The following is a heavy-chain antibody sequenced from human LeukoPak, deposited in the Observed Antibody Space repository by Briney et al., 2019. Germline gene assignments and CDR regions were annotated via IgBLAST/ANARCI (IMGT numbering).Heavy chain of an antibody. Sequence: TGGSLRLSCAASGFTFSSYAMSWVRQAPGKGLEWVAFIRYDGSNKYYADSVKGRFTISRDNSKNTLYLQMNSLRAEDTAVYYCAKELRPGNWWGNWFDPWGQGTLVTVSS. CDR1: GFTFSSYA. CDR2: IRYDGSNK. CDR3: AKELRPGNWWGNWFDP. V-gene: IGHV3-30*02. D-gene: IGHD2-15*01. J-gene: IGHJ5*02.